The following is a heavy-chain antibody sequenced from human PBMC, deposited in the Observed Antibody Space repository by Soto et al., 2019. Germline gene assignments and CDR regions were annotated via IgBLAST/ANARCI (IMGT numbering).Heavy chain of an antibody. D-gene: IGHD2-2*01. V-gene: IGHV4-59*08. Sequence: SETLSLTCTVSAASFSKYYWTWIRQSPGKGLEWIGYIYFNGNTNYNPSLKRRVTMSIDTSKKQFSLKLSSVTAADTAVYYCASRGYCSSTSCIDYWGQGTLVTVSS. CDR2: IYFNGNT. J-gene: IGHJ4*02. CDR1: AASFSKYY. CDR3: ASRGYCSSTSCIDY.